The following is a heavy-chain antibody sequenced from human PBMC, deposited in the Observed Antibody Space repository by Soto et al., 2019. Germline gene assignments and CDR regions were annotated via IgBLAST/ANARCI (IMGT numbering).Heavy chain of an antibody. J-gene: IGHJ5*02. CDR3: ARAGAENWVHP. V-gene: IGHV4-59*01. D-gene: IGHD2-8*02. Sequence: QVQLQESAPGLVKPSETLSLTCTVSGGSINSYYWSWIRQPPGKGLVWIGYIYYSGRHYYNPSLKSRVTISVDTSNNRFSLKLSSVTAADTAVYYCARAGAENWVHPWGRGTLVTVSS. CDR2: IYYSGRH. CDR1: GGSINSYY.